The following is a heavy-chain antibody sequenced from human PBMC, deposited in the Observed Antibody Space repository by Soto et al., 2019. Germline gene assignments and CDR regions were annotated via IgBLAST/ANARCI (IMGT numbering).Heavy chain of an antibody. CDR1: GFTFSSYA. Sequence: QVQLVESGGGVVQPGRSLRLSCAASGFTFSSYAMHWVRQAPGKGLEWVAVISYDGSNKYYADSVTGRFTISRDNSKNTLYLQMNSLRAEDTAVYYCARDGVAIVVVVAAGFDYWGQGTLVTVSS. CDR2: ISYDGSNK. D-gene: IGHD2-15*01. V-gene: IGHV3-30-3*01. CDR3: ARDGVAIVVVVAAGFDY. J-gene: IGHJ4*02.